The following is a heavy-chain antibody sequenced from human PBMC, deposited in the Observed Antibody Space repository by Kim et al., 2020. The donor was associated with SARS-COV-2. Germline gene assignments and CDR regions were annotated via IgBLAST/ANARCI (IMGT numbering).Heavy chain of an antibody. Sequence: GGSLRLSCGASGFTFNSHDLQWVRQAPGKGPEWVSGISGSGNREFYADSVKGRFTISRDNFKNMVYLQLNILRAEDTAIYYCVRQVAGSNFDVWGQGTM. J-gene: IGHJ3*01. CDR3: VRQVAGSNFDV. CDR1: GFTFNSHD. CDR2: ISGSGNRE. V-gene: IGHV3-23*01. D-gene: IGHD3-10*01.